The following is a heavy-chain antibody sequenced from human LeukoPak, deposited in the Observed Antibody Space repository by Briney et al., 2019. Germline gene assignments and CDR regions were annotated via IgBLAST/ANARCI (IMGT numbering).Heavy chain of an antibody. V-gene: IGHV1-69*04. CDR3: ARDQKSIVGAWGLDY. CDR1: GGTFSSYT. J-gene: IGHJ4*02. Sequence: GASVKVSCKASGGTFSSYTISWVRQAPGQGLEWMGRIIAILGIANYAQEFQGRVTITADKSTSTAYMELSSLRSEDTAVYYCARDQKSIVGAWGLDYWGQGTLVTVSS. CDR2: IIAILGIA. D-gene: IGHD1-26*01.